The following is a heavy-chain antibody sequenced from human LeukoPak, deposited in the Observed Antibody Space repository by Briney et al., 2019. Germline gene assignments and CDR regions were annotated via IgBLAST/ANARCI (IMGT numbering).Heavy chain of an antibody. CDR2: ISYDGSNK. CDR1: GFTFSSYG. CDR3: AIVLRYFDWLGDAFDI. J-gene: IGHJ3*02. V-gene: IGHV3-30*03. Sequence: PGRSLRLSCAASGFTFSSYGMHWVRQAPGKGLEWVAVISYDGSNKYYADSVKGRFTISRDNSKNTLYLQMNSLRAEDTAVYYCAIVLRYFDWLGDAFDIWGQGTMVTVSS. D-gene: IGHD3-9*01.